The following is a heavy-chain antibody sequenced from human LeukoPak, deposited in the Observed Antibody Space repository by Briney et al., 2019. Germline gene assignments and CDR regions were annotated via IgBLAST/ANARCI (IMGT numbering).Heavy chain of an antibody. V-gene: IGHV3-48*03. D-gene: IGHD1-26*01. CDR2: ITSGNTNI. J-gene: IGHJ4*02. Sequence: GGSLRLSCVASGLTFSSYEMDWVRQAPGKGLEWVSNITSGNTNIKYADSVTGRFTISRDNAKNSLYLQMNSRRLEDTAVYYCARSRIGGAGTGAFDYWGRGTLVPVSS. CDR1: GLTFSSYE. CDR3: ARSRIGGAGTGAFDY.